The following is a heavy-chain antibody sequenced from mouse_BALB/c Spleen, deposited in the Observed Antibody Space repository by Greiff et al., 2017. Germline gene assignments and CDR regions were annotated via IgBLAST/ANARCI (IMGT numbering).Heavy chain of an antibody. Sequence: VQLQESGAELVRPGASVTLSCKASGYTFTDYEMHWVKQTPVHGLEWIGSIDPETGGTDYNQKFKGKATLTADKSSSTAYMELRSLTSEDSAVYYCTRNRVPDWYFDVWGAGTTVTVSS. CDR1: GYTFTDYE. D-gene: IGHD2-14*01. J-gene: IGHJ1*01. V-gene: IGHV1-15*01. CDR3: TRNRVPDWYFDV. CDR2: IDPETGGT.